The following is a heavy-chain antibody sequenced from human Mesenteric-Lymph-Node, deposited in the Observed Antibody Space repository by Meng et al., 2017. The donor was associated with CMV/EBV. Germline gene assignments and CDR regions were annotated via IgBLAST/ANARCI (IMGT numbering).Heavy chain of an antibody. CDR2: IKQDGSEK. CDR3: AREILEVAYSMDV. Sequence: GGSLRLSCAASGFSFSSYWMTWVRQAPGKGLEWVANIKQDGSEKNYVDSVKGRFSVSRDNAKNSLYLQMDTLRAEDTAVYYCAREILEVAYSMDVWGQGTKVTVSS. CDR1: GFSFSSYW. V-gene: IGHV3-7*01. J-gene: IGHJ6*02. D-gene: IGHD2-15*01.